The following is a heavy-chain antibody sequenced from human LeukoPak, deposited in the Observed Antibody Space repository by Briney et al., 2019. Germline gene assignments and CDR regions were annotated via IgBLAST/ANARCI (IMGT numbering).Heavy chain of an antibody. CDR3: AREWGAACWFDP. CDR1: GFTFSSYA. J-gene: IGHJ5*02. CDR2: ISSNGGST. V-gene: IGHV3-64*01. D-gene: IGHD6-13*01. Sequence: GGSLRLSCAASGFTFSSYAMHWVRQGPGKGLEYVSAISSNGGSTYYANSVKGRFTISRDTSKNTLYLQMGSLRAEDMAVYYCAREWGAACWFDPWGQGTLVTVSS.